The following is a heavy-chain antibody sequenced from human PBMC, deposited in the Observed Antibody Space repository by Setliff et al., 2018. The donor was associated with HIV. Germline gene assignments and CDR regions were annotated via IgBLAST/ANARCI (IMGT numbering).Heavy chain of an antibody. J-gene: IGHJ6*03. CDR1: GYTFATYG. D-gene: IGHD6-19*01. CDR2: ISPYNGNT. CDR3: ARVRNHLAVSPWYSYMDV. Sequence: ASVKVSCKASGYTFATYGISWVRQAPGQGLEWMGWISPYNGNTNYAQKVQGRVTMTTDTSTSTAYMELRSLRYDDTVLYYCARVRNHLAVSPWYSYMDVWGKGTTVTVSS. V-gene: IGHV1-18*01.